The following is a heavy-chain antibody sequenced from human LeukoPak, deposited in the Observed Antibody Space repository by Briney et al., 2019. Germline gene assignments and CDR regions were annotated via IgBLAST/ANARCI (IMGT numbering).Heavy chain of an antibody. CDR3: ARDHYGSGMFDY. J-gene: IGHJ4*02. Sequence: PSQTLSLTCTVSGGSISSGDYYWRWIRQPPGKGLEGIRYIYYSGSTYYNPSLKSRVTISVDTSKNQFSLKLSSVTAADTAVYYCARDHYGSGMFDYWGQGTLVSVSS. CDR1: GGSISSGDYY. V-gene: IGHV4-30-4*08. CDR2: IYYSGST. D-gene: IGHD3-10*01.